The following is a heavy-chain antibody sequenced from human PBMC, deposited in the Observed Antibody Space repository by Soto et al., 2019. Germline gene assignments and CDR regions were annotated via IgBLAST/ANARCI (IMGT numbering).Heavy chain of an antibody. CDR2: IRSKAYGGTT. J-gene: IGHJ6*02. D-gene: IGHD2-15*01. Sequence: PGGSLRLSCTASGFTFGDYAMSWVRQAPGKGLEWVGFIRSKAYGGTTEYAASVKGRFTISRDDSKSIAYLQMNSLKTEDTAVYYCTGILGYCSGGSCLPFYYYYGMDVWGQGTTVTVSS. CDR1: GFTFGDYA. V-gene: IGHV3-49*04. CDR3: TGILGYCSGGSCLPFYYYYGMDV.